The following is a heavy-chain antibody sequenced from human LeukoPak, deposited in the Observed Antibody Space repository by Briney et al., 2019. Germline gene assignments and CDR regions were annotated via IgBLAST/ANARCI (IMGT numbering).Heavy chain of an antibody. V-gene: IGHV3-43*01. CDR1: GFSFAGYT. J-gene: IGHJ4*02. CDR2: FSWDGINT. CDR3: AKDNFGTIDY. Sequence: GGSLRLSCAASGFSFAGYTMHWVRQAPGKGLEWVSLFSWDGINTYYADSVKGRFTISRDNSKNSLFLQMKSLRTDDTALYYCAKDNFGTIDYWGQGTLVTVSS. D-gene: IGHD3/OR15-3a*01.